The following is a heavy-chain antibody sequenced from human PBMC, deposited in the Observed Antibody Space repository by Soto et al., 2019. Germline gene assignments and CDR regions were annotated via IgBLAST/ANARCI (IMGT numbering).Heavy chain of an antibody. J-gene: IGHJ4*02. Sequence: ASVKVSCKASGHTFTTYGISWVRQTPGQGLEWMGWISAYNGNTNYAQKLQGRVTMTTDTSTSTASMELRSLRSDDTAVYYCARDSPPVDYWGQGTLVTVSS. V-gene: IGHV1-18*01. CDR3: ARDSPPVDY. CDR2: ISAYNGNT. CDR1: GHTFTTYG.